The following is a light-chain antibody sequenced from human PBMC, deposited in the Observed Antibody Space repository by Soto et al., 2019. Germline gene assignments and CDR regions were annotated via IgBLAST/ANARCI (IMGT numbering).Light chain of an antibody. CDR1: QSVSSY. V-gene: IGKV3-11*01. CDR2: DAS. J-gene: IGKJ2*01. Sequence: EIVLTQSPATLSLSPGSRATLSCRASQSVSSYLAWYQQKPGQAPRLLIYDASNRATGIPARFSGSGSGTDFTLTISSLEPEDFAVYYCQQRSNCPPMYTFGQGTKLEIK. CDR3: QQRSNCPPMYT.